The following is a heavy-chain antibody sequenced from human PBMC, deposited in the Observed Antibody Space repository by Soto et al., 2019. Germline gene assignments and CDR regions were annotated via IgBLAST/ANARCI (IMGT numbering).Heavy chain of an antibody. Sequence: SETLSLTCAVSGGSISSSNWWSWVRQPPGKGLEWIGEIYHSGSTNYNPSLKSRVTISVDKSKNQFSLKLSSVTAADTAVYYCARVGFISSSWSDWVDYWGQGTLVTVSS. CDR2: IYHSGST. D-gene: IGHD6-13*01. V-gene: IGHV4-4*02. J-gene: IGHJ4*02. CDR3: ARVGFISSSWSDWVDY. CDR1: GGSISSSNW.